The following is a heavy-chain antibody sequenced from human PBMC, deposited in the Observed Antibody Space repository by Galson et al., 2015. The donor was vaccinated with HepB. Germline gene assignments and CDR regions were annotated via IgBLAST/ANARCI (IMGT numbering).Heavy chain of an antibody. CDR3: ACKAGHNDHDSPLDF. Sequence: SLRLSCAVSEFTFSDYWMHWVRQAPGKGLVWLSRISSDGTSTIYADSVKGRFTISRDNAKNTLYLQMKNLRAEDTALYYCACKAGHNDHDSPLDFWGQGTLVTVSS. V-gene: IGHV3-74*01. CDR1: EFTFSDYW. CDR2: ISSDGTST. D-gene: IGHD5-12*01. J-gene: IGHJ4*02.